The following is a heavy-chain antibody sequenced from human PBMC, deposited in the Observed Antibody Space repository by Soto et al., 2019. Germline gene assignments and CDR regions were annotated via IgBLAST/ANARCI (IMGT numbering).Heavy chain of an antibody. Sequence: PSETLSLTCTVSGGSISSSSYYWGWIRQPPGKGLEWIGYIYYSGSTNYNPSLKSRVTISVDTSKNQFSLKLSSVTAAGTAVYYCASTVRFLEWYYFDYWGQGTLVTVSS. CDR2: IYYSGST. CDR3: ASTVRFLEWYYFDY. CDR1: GGSISSSSYY. V-gene: IGHV4-61*05. J-gene: IGHJ4*02. D-gene: IGHD3-3*01.